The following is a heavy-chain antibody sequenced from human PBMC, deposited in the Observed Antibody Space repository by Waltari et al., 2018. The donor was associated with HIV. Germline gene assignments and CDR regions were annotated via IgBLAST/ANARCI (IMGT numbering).Heavy chain of an antibody. Sequence: QVQLVESGGGVVQPGGSLRLSCAASGFPFTGYDIHWVPQAPGKGLEWVAFMRYDGTNKYYADSVKGRFTISRDNSKNSLYLQMNSLRAEDTALYYCAKEGATLTTSAYFYYYGMDVWGQGTTVTVSS. CDR2: MRYDGTNK. J-gene: IGHJ6*02. CDR3: AKEGATLTTSAYFYYYGMDV. CDR1: GFPFTGYD. V-gene: IGHV3-30*02. D-gene: IGHD4-4*01.